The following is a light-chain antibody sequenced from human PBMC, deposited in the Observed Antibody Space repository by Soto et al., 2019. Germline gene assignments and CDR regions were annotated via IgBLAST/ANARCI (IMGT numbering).Light chain of an antibody. V-gene: IGKV1-39*01. Sequence: DLQMTQSPSSLSASVGDRVTITCRASQSISRNLNWYQHKPGKAPKLLIYAASSLQNGVPSRFSGGGSGTEFTLSISSLQPEDFGTYYCQQSYTTASITFGQGTRLEI. CDR1: QSISRN. CDR2: AAS. CDR3: QQSYTTASIT. J-gene: IGKJ5*01.